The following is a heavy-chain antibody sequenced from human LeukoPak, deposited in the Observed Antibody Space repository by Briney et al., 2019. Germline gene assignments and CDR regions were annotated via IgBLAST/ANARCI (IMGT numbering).Heavy chain of an antibody. D-gene: IGHD6-19*01. V-gene: IGHV1-69*13. CDR2: IIPMFGIA. CDR3: ARDRPYTGGWRGFDY. Sequence: ASVKVSCKASGGAFSRYAISWVRQAPGQGLEWMGGIIPMFGIANYAQKFQGRVTITADESTSTAYMELSSLRSEDTAVYYCARDRPYTGGWRGFDYWGQGTLVTVSS. CDR1: GGAFSRYA. J-gene: IGHJ4*02.